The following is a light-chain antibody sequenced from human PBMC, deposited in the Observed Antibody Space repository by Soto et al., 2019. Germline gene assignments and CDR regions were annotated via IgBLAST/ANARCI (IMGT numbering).Light chain of an antibody. CDR1: QILSRNY. Sequence: EIVLTQSPGTLSLSPGEGATLPCRASQILSRNYLAWYQQKCGQAPRLIIYDASNRETGIPARFSGSGSGTEFTLTISSLEPEDFEVYYCQQRSNWTLSFGQGTRLENK. CDR2: DAS. V-gene: IGKV3-11*01. J-gene: IGKJ5*01. CDR3: QQRSNWTLS.